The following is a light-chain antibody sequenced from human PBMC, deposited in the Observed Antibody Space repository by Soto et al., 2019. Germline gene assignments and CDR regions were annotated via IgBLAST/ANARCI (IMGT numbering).Light chain of an antibody. CDR1: SSDIGGYNS. CDR2: DVR. J-gene: IGLJ1*01. Sequence: QSALTQPPSASGSPGQSVTISCTGTSSDIGGYNSVSWYQHHPGKAPKLMIYDVRKRPSGVPDRFSGSKSDNTASLTISGLQAEDEADYYCCSYAGRYTYVFGTGTKLTVL. V-gene: IGLV2-11*01. CDR3: CSYAGRYTYV.